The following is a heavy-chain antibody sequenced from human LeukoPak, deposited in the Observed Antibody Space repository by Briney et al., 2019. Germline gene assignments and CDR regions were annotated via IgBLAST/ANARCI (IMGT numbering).Heavy chain of an antibody. J-gene: IGHJ4*02. CDR2: IYYSGST. Sequence: SETLSLTCTDSGGSISSGGYYWSWIRQHPGKGLEWIGYIYYSGSTYYNPSLKSRVTISVDTSKNQFSLKLSSVTAADTAVYYCVRADIDGYHFDYWGQGTLVTVSS. D-gene: IGHD5-24*01. CDR1: GGSISSGGYY. V-gene: IGHV4-31*03. CDR3: VRADIDGYHFDY.